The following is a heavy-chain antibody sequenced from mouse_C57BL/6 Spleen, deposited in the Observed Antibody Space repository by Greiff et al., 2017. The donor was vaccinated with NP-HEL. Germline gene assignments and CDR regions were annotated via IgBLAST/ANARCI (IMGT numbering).Heavy chain of an antibody. CDR1: GYTFTSYW. CDR3: ARSDGYYARDY. Sequence: QVQLQQPGAELVEPGASVKLSCKASGYTFTSYWMHWVKQRPGQGLEWIGMIHPNSGSTNYNEKFKSKATLTVDKSSSTAYMQLSSLTSEDSAVYYCARSDGYYARDYWGQGTSVTVSS. CDR2: IHPNSGST. V-gene: IGHV1-64*01. J-gene: IGHJ4*01. D-gene: IGHD2-3*01.